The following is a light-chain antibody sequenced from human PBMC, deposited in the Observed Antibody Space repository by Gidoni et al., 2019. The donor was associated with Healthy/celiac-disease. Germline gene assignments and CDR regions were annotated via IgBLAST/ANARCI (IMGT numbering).Light chain of an antibody. V-gene: IGLV1-40*01. J-gene: IGLJ2*01. Sequence: QSVLTQPPSVSGAPGQRVTISCTGSSSNIGAGYDVHWYPQLPGTAPKLLIYGTSNRPSGVPDRFSGSKSGTSASLAITGLQAEDEADYYCQSYDSSLSGSSVFGGGTKLTVL. CDR2: GTS. CDR1: SSNIGAGYD. CDR3: QSYDSSLSGSSV.